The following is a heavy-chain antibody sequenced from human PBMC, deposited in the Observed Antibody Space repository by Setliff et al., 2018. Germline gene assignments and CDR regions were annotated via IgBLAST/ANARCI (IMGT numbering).Heavy chain of an antibody. Sequence: TLSLTCTVSGDSISSGYYYWTWIRQSAGKGLEWIGHFYTSGNTNYNPSLKSRVTIPVDTSKNQFSLKLSSVTAADTATYYCARGGPTLTISRVLVVSSFDPWGQGSRVTVSS. CDR1: GDSISSGYYY. CDR3: ARGGPTLTISRVLVVSSFDP. J-gene: IGHJ5*02. CDR2: FYTSGNT. D-gene: IGHD3-3*01. V-gene: IGHV4-61*09.